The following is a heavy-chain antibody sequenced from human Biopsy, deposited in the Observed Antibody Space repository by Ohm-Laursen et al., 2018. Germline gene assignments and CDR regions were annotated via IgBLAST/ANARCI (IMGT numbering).Heavy chain of an antibody. Sequence: VKISCKASGAIFSNYAITWVRQAPGQGLEWMGGIIPLFGAPNYAQKFQGRLTITADESKSTTYMELSSLRSEDTAVYYCERLAQIYGDSPFDPWGQGTLVTVSS. CDR1: GAIFSNYA. J-gene: IGHJ5*02. D-gene: IGHD4-17*01. CDR3: ERLAQIYGDSPFDP. CDR2: IIPLFGAP. V-gene: IGHV1-69*13.